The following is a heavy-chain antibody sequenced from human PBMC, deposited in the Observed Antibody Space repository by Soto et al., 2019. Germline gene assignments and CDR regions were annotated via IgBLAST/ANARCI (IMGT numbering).Heavy chain of an antibody. CDR1: GYIFVNYG. D-gene: IGHD3-16*01. CDR3: VMVDNYVTPTPQDV. CDR2: ISPYTGNT. V-gene: IGHV1-18*01. J-gene: IGHJ6*02. Sequence: QVQLVQSGDXXXKPGASVXVXXKASGYIFVNYGIAWVRQAPGQGLEWMGWISPYTGNTHSASKVQGRLTMTTDTSTSTAYMDLGNLTSDDTAVYYCVMVDNYVTPTPQDVWGQGTTVTVSS.